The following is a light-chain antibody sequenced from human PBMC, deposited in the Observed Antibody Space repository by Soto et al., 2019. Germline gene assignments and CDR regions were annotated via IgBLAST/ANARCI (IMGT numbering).Light chain of an antibody. Sequence: QSVLTQPPSVSAAPGQKVTISCSGSSSNIGNNYVSWYQQLPGTAPKLLIYENNKRPSGIPDRFSGSKSGTSATLGITGLQTGDEADYYCGTWGSSLSRGVFGTGTKVTVL. CDR2: ENN. CDR3: GTWGSSLSRGV. V-gene: IGLV1-51*02. J-gene: IGLJ1*01. CDR1: SSNIGNNY.